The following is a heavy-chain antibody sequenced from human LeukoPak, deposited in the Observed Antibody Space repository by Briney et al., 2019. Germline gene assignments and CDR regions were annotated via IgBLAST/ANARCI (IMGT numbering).Heavy chain of an antibody. CDR3: ARANYDSSSYYFDS. D-gene: IGHD3-22*01. CDR2: ISGSSSYI. J-gene: IGHJ4*02. Sequence: PGGSLRLSCAASGFTFSSYSMNWVRQAPGKGLEWVSSISGSSSYINYADSVKGRFTISRDNAKNSLYLQMSSLRAEDTAVYYCARANYDSSSYYFDSWGQGTLVTVSS. V-gene: IGHV3-21*01. CDR1: GFTFSSYS.